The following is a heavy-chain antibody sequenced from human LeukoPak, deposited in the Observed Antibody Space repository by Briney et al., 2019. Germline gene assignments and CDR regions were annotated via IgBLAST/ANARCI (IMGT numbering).Heavy chain of an antibody. D-gene: IGHD4-11*01. CDR1: GGSISSGGYY. J-gene: IGHJ6*03. CDR3: ARTTFYYMDV. CDR2: IYHSGST. Sequence: SETLSLTCTVSGGSISSGGYYWSWIRQPPGKGLEWIGYIYHSGSTYYNPSLKSRVTISVDRSKNQFSLKLSSVTAADTAVYYCARTTFYYMDVWGKGTTVTVSS. V-gene: IGHV4-30-2*01.